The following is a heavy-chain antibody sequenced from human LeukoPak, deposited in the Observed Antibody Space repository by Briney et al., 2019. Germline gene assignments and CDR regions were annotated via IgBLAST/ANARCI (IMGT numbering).Heavy chain of an antibody. CDR2: ISGSGDNT. Sequence: GGSLRLSCAASGFTFSSCAMNWVRQAPGTGLEWVSSISGSGDNTYYADSVKGRFTISRDNSKNMLYLQMNSLRAEDTAVYYCVGHSDYWGQGTLVTVSS. CDR3: VGHSDY. J-gene: IGHJ4*02. CDR1: GFTFSSCA. D-gene: IGHD3-16*01. V-gene: IGHV3-23*01.